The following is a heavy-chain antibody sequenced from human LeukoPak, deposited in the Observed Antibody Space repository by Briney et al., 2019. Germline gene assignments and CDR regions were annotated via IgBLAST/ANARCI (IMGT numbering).Heavy chain of an antibody. V-gene: IGHV3-30-3*01. CDR2: ISYDRNNK. J-gene: IGHJ4*02. CDR3: ARTFKEYQLLPLDY. D-gene: IGHD2-2*01. Sequence: GGSLRLSCAASGFTFSSYAMHWVRQAPGKGLEWVAVISYDRNNKYYADSVKGRFTISRDNSKNTLYLQMNSLRAEDTAVYYCARTFKEYQLLPLDYWGQGTLVTVSS. CDR1: GFTFSSYA.